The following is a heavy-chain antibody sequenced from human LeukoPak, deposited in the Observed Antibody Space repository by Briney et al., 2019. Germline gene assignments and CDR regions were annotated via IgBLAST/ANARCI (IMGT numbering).Heavy chain of an antibody. V-gene: IGHV3-30*04. D-gene: IGHD6-19*01. CDR3: ARVGGGWYVYYGMDV. J-gene: IGHJ6*02. CDR2: ISYDGSNK. CDR1: GFTFNNYA. Sequence: GGSLRLSCAASGFTFNNYAMHWVRQAPGKGLEWVAVISYDGSNKYYADSVKGRFTISRDNSENTLYLQMNSLRAEDTAVYYCARVGGGWYVYYGMDVWGQGTTVTVSS.